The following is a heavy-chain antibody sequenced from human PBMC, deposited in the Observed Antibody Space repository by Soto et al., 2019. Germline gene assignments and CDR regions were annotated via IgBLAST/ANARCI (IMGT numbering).Heavy chain of an antibody. V-gene: IGHV3-21*01. CDR1: GFTFETYT. J-gene: IGHJ4*02. CDR2: ISDSSDYI. Sequence: GGSLRLSCAASGFTFETYTMNWVRQAPGKGLEWVSSISDSSDYINYADSVKGRFTISRDNAKNSLYLQMNSLRVDDTAVYYCANLGVAGYDYWGKGTLVTVS. CDR3: ANLGVAGYDY. D-gene: IGHD3-16*01.